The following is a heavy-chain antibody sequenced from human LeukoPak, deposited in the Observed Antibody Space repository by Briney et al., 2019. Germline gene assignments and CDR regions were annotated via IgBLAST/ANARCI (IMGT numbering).Heavy chain of an antibody. CDR1: GGSFSGYY. J-gene: IGHJ4*02. CDR3: AREHPVAGTMDY. D-gene: IGHD6-19*01. Sequence: PSETLSLTCAVYGGSFSGYYWSWIRQPPGKGLEWIGEINHSGSTNFNPSLNGRVSISRDTTKNLFSLKLSSVTAADTAVYYCAREHPVAGTMDYWGQGTLVTVSS. CDR2: INHSGST. V-gene: IGHV4-34*01.